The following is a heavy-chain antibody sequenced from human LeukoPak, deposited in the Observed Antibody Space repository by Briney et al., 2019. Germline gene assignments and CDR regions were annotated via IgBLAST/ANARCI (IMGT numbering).Heavy chain of an antibody. D-gene: IGHD3-10*01. J-gene: IGHJ6*02. V-gene: IGHV1-2*04. Sequence: ASVKVSCKASGYTFTGYYMHWVRQAPGQGLEWMGWINPNSGGTNYAQKFQGWVTMTRDTSISTAYMELSRLRSDDTAVYYCARGDLLLWFGELYYYYGMDVWGQGTTVTVSS. CDR3: ARGDLLLWFGELYYYYGMDV. CDR1: GYTFTGYY. CDR2: INPNSGGT.